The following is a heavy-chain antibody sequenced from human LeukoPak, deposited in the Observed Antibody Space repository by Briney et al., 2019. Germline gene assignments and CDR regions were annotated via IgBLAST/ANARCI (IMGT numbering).Heavy chain of an antibody. CDR1: GFPLSSYS. J-gene: IGHJ6*03. D-gene: IGHD2-15*01. CDR2: ISSSGSAI. V-gene: IGHV3-48*01. CDR3: VRVRMDLYMDV. Sequence: PGGSLRLSCAASGFPLSSYSINWVRQAPGKGLEWVSYISSSGSAIYYVDSVKGRFTVSRDNAKNSLFLQMNSPRAEDTAVYYCVRVRMDLYMDVWGKGTTVTVSS.